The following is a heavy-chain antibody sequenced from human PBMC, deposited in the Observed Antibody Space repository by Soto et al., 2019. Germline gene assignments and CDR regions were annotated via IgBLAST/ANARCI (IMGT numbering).Heavy chain of an antibody. V-gene: IGHV3-53*01. CDR3: ASQSTYTFDY. J-gene: IGHJ4*02. CDR2: IYSGGST. D-gene: IGHD3-16*01. Sequence: EVQLVESGGGLIQPGGSLRLSCAASEFTVSSNHMSWVRQAPGKGLEWVSVIYSGGSTYYADSVKGRFTIPSDHSETTLYLQMTSLRAEDTAFYYCASQSTYTFDYWGQGTLVTVSS. CDR1: EFTVSSNH.